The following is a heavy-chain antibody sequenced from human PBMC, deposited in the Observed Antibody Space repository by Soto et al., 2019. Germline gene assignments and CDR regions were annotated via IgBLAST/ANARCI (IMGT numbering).Heavy chain of an antibody. CDR3: ATRYCSGGSCGKPFYI. D-gene: IGHD2-15*01. CDR2: IYPGDSDT. CDR1: GYSFTSYW. Sequence: PGESLKISCKGSGYSFTSYWIGWVRQMPGKGLEWMGIIYPGDSDTRYSPSFQGQVTISADKSISTAYLQWSSLKASDTAMYYCATRYCSGGSCGKPFYIWGQRTMVTVSS. V-gene: IGHV5-51*01. J-gene: IGHJ3*02.